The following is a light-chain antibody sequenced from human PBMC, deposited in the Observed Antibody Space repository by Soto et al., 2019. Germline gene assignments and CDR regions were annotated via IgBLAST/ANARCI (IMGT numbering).Light chain of an antibody. CDR3: CSHAGSSTHVV. CDR2: EVT. CDR1: TSDVGSYNL. Sequence: QPASVSGSPGQSITISCTGTTSDVGSYNLVSWYQHHPGKAPRLMIFEVTRRPSGVSNRFSGSKSGNTASLTISGLLAEDEADYYCCSHAGSSTHVVFGGGTKLTVL. J-gene: IGLJ2*01. V-gene: IGLV2-23*02.